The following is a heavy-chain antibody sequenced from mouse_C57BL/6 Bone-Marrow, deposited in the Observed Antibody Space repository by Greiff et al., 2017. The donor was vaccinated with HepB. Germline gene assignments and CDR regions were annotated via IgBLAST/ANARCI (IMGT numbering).Heavy chain of an antibody. CDR1: GFSFNTYA. CDR2: IRSKSNNYAT. J-gene: IGHJ4*01. CDR3: VRSYGSSYVLYAMDY. Sequence: EVQLQQSGGGLVQPKGSLKLSCAASGFSFNTYAMNWVRQAPGKGLEWVARIRSKSNNYATYYADSVKDRFTISRDDSESMLYLQMNNLKTEDTAMYYCVRSYGSSYVLYAMDYWGQGTSVTVSS. V-gene: IGHV10-1*01. D-gene: IGHD1-1*01.